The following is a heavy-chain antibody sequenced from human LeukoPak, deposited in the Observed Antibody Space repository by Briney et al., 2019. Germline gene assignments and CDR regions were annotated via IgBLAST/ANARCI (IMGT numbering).Heavy chain of an antibody. CDR3: AKHRGYDNSNYFDY. Sequence: GGSLRLSCAASGFTFSSYVMSWVRQAPGKGLEWVSAIGGRGGNTHYADAVKGRCTISRDNSKNTVYLQMNRLSAEDTAVYYCAKHRGYDNSNYFDYWGQGTLVTVSS. CDR1: GFTFSSYV. V-gene: IGHV3-23*01. D-gene: IGHD4-11*01. CDR2: IGGRGGNT. J-gene: IGHJ4*02.